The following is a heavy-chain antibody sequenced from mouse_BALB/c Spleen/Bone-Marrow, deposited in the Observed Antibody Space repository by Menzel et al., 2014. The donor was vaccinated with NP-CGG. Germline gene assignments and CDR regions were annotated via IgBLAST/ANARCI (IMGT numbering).Heavy chain of an antibody. Sequence: EVKLVESGGGLVQPGGSLKLSCAASGFTFSSYTMSWVRQTPEKRLEWVAYISNGGGSTYYPDTVKGRFTTSRDNAKNTLCLQMSSLKSEDTAMYYCARRVWSRGGDYWGQGTSVTVSS. D-gene: IGHD2-10*02. J-gene: IGHJ4*01. CDR3: ARRVWSRGGDY. V-gene: IGHV5-12-2*01. CDR2: ISNGGGST. CDR1: GFTFSSYT.